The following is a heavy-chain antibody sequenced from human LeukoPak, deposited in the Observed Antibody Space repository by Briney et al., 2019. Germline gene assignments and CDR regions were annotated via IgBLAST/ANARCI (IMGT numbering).Heavy chain of an antibody. CDR3: WMSSSATYYYYHMDV. D-gene: IGHD2-2*01. Sequence: PGGSLRLSCAASGFTFSSYSMSWVRQAPGKGLEWVSAISGSGGSTYYADSVKGRFTISRDNSKNTLYLQMNSLRAEDTAVYYCWMSSSATYYYYHMDVWGKGTTVTVSS. V-gene: IGHV3-23*01. CDR2: ISGSGGST. CDR1: GFTFSSYS. J-gene: IGHJ6*03.